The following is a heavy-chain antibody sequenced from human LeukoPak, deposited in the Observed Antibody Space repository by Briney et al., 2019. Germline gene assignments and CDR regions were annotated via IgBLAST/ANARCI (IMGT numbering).Heavy chain of an antibody. Sequence: GGSLRLSCAASGFTFSSYSMNWVRQAPGKGLEWVSYIRSGSNIIYYADSVKGRFTISRDNAKNSLNLRMYSLRAEDTAVYYCARGYGYHAFDIWGQGTMVTVSS. CDR3: ARGYGYHAFDI. V-gene: IGHV3-48*01. J-gene: IGHJ3*02. CDR2: IRSGSNII. CDR1: GFTFSSYS. D-gene: IGHD5-24*01.